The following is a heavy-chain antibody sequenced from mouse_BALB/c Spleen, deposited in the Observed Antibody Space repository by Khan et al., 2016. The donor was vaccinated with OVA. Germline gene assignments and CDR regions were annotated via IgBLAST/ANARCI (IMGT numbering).Heavy chain of an antibody. CDR3: TRPAYDGYYDY. V-gene: IGHV1S137*01. D-gene: IGHD2-3*01. CDR2: ISNYSGNT. J-gene: IGHJ2*01. Sequence: QVQLQQSGPELVRPGVSVKISCKGSGYTFTDYAMHWVKQSHAKSLEWIGLISNYSGNTNYKQKFKGKATMNVDKSSSTAYMELARSKYEDSAIYSCTRPAYDGYYDYWVQGTTLTVSS. CDR1: GYTFTDYA.